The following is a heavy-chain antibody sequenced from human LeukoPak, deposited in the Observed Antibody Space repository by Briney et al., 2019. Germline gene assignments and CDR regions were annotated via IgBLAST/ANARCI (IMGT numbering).Heavy chain of an antibody. Sequence: GASVKVSCKTSGYTFAGHHIHWVRQAPGRGLEWMGWVNPSSGDTKYAQNFQDRVIMTRDTSISTAYMDLSRLSSDDTAIYYCARAGHDSSGYSFRLDYWGQGTLVTVSS. V-gene: IGHV1-2*02. CDR3: ARAGHDSSGYSFRLDY. CDR1: GYTFAGHH. CDR2: VNPSSGDT. D-gene: IGHD3-22*01. J-gene: IGHJ4*02.